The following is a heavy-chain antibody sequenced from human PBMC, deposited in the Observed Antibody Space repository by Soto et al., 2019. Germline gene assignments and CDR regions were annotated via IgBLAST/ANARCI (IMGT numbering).Heavy chain of an antibody. V-gene: IGHV3-30*18. Sequence: GGSLRLSCAASGFTFSSYGMHWVRQAPGKGLEWVAVISYDGSNKYYADSVKGRFTISRDNSKNTLYLQMNSLRAEDTAVYYCAKDEDSYSSAPFDYWGQGTLVTVSS. CDR1: GFTFSSYG. CDR3: AKDEDSYSSAPFDY. CDR2: ISYDGSNK. D-gene: IGHD6-19*01. J-gene: IGHJ4*02.